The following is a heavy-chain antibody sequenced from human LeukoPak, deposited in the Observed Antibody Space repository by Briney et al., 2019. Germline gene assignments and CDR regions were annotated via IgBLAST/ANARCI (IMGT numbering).Heavy chain of an antibody. V-gene: IGHV3-21*01. CDR1: GFTSSGHS. Sequence: GGSLRLSCAASGFTSSGHSMNWVRQAPGKGLEWVSSIGSSSSYIYYADSVKGRFTISRDNAKNSLYLQMNSLRADDTAVYYCARDRPSRRPGLVVDFWGQGTLVTVSS. CDR2: IGSSSSYI. J-gene: IGHJ4*02. CDR3: ARDRPSRRPGLVVDF. D-gene: IGHD2-8*02.